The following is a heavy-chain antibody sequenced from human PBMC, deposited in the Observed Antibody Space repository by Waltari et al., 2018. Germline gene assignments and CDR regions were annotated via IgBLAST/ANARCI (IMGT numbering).Heavy chain of an antibody. D-gene: IGHD3-16*01. V-gene: IGHV4-31*03. J-gene: IGHJ6*03. CDR3: ARVFGQGKVRAYYYYYMDV. Sequence: QLQLQESGPGLVKPSQTLSLTCTVSGGSISSGGYCWSWIRQYPGKGLEWIGYIYYSGNTYYNPSLKSRVTISVDTSKNQFSLKLSSVTAADTAVYFCARVFGQGKVRAYYYYYMDVWGKGTTVTVSS. CDR2: IYYSGNT. CDR1: GGSISSGGYC.